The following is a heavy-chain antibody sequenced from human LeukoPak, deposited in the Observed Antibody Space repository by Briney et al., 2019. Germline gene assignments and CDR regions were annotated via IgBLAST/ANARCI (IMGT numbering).Heavy chain of an antibody. V-gene: IGHV1-69*13. CDR3: ARDPGYCSGGSCYYYYGMDV. CDR2: IIPIFGTA. J-gene: IGHJ6*02. CDR1: GGTFSSYA. D-gene: IGHD2-15*01. Sequence: SVKVSCKASGGTFSSYAISWVRQAPGQGLEWMGGIIPIFGTANYAQKFQGRATITADESTSIAYMELSSLRSEDTAVYYCARDPGYCSGGSCYYYYGMDVWGQGTTVTVSS.